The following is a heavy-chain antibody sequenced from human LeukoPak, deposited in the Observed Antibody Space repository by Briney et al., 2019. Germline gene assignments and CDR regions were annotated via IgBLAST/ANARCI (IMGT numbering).Heavy chain of an antibody. CDR1: GYTFTSYA. Sequence: SVKVSCKASGYTFTSYAISWVRQAPGQGLEWMGGIIPIFGTANYAQKFQGRVTITADESTSTAYMELSSLRSEDTAVYYCARDQPGSKGYYYMDVWGKGTTVTISS. V-gene: IGHV1-69*13. CDR3: ARDQPGSKGYYYMDV. J-gene: IGHJ6*03. D-gene: IGHD3-10*01. CDR2: IIPIFGTA.